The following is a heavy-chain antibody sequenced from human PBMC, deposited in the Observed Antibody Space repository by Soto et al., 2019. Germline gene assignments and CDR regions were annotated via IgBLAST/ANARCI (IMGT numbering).Heavy chain of an antibody. J-gene: IGHJ4*02. CDR2: IYYIGST. Sequence: QVQLQESGPGLVKPSETLSLTCTVSGGSISSYYWSWIRQPPGKGLEWIGYIYYIGSTNYNPSLKSRVTISVDTSKNQFSLKPCSVTAADTAVYYCSRRWGFTFDYWGQGTLVTVSS. V-gene: IGHV4-59*08. CDR3: SRRWGFTFDY. CDR1: GGSISSYY. D-gene: IGHD1-26*01.